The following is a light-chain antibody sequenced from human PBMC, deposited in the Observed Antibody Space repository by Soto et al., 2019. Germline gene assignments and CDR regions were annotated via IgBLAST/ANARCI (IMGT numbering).Light chain of an antibody. Sequence: EIVLTQSPATLSLSPGERATLSFRASETIRGLLAWYQQRPGQAPRLLIYDASDRATGIPARFSGSRSGTDFTLTISSLEPEDFAVYYCQQRSDWLTFGGGTKVDIK. CDR3: QQRSDWLT. CDR1: ETIRGL. J-gene: IGKJ4*01. V-gene: IGKV3-11*01. CDR2: DAS.